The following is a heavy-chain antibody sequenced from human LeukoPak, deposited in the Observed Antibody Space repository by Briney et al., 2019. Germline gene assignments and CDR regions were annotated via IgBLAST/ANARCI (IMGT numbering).Heavy chain of an antibody. CDR1: GGSISSGSYY. D-gene: IGHD3-22*01. CDR3: ARDGYYDSSGYPHFDY. CDR2: IYPSGST. V-gene: IGHV4-61*02. J-gene: IGHJ4*02. Sequence: SETLSLTCTVSGGSISSGSYYWSWIRQPAGKGLEWIGRIYPSGSTNYNPSLKSRATISVDTSKNQFSLKLSSVTAADTAVYYCARDGYYDSSGYPHFDYWGQGTLVTVSS.